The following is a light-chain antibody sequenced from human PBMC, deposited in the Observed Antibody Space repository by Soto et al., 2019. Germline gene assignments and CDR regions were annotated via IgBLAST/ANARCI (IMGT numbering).Light chain of an antibody. J-gene: IGKJ3*01. CDR2: GAS. CDR3: QQYTTSPFT. CDR1: QSVGSGY. V-gene: IGKV3-20*01. Sequence: IVLTQSPGTLSFSPGERATLSCRASQSVGSGYLAWYQQKPGQAPRLLIYGASIRATGIPDRFTGSGSGTHFTLTISRLEPEDFALYYCQQYTTSPFTFGPGTKVDIK.